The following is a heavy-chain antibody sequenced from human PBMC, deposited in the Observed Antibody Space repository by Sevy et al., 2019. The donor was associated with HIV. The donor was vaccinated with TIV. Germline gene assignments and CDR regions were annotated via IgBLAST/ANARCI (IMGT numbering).Heavy chain of an antibody. CDR1: GGTFRTSG. CDR3: ARGGGNGWYYFDY. J-gene: IGHJ4*02. D-gene: IGHD6-19*01. Sequence: ASVKVSCKASGGTFRTSGISWVRRAPGQGPEWMGGIIPILGTTNYAQKFQGRVTINADESTNTAYMELSSLRSEDTAVYYCARGGGNGWYYFDYWGQETLVTVSS. V-gene: IGHV1-69*13. CDR2: IIPILGTT.